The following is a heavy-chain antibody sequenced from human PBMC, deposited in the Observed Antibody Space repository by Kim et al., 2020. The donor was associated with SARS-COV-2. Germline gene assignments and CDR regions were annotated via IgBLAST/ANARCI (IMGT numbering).Heavy chain of an antibody. J-gene: IGHJ3*02. V-gene: IGHV4-59*13. CDR3: ATESSGNGFDI. CDR2: IYYSGST. D-gene: IGHD6-19*01. CDR1: GGSISSYY. Sequence: SETLSLTCTVSGGSISSYYWSWIRQPPGKGLEWIWYIYYSGSTDYNASLKSRVTRSVDTSKNQFSLKLSSVTAADTAVYYCATESSGNGFDIWGQGTMVTVSS.